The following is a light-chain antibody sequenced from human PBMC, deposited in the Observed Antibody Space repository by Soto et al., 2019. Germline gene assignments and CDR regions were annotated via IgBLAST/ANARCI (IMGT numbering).Light chain of an antibody. CDR2: WAS. CDR3: QQYYLTPYT. J-gene: IGKJ2*01. CDR1: QTILYSPNNKNY. Sequence: DIVMNQSPDSLAVSLGERATINCKSSQTILYSPNNKNYLAWYQQKPGQPPKLLLYWASTRESGVPDRFSGSGSGTHFTLTIDSLQAEDVAVYYCQQYYLTPYTFCQGTKLDI. V-gene: IGKV4-1*01.